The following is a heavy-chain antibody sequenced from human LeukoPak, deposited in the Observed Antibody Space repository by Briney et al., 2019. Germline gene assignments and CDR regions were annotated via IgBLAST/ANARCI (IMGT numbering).Heavy chain of an antibody. CDR2: IYSGGTT. D-gene: IGHD6-19*01. V-gene: IGHV3-53*01. Sequence: PGGSLRLSCAASGFTVSTKHMSWVRQTPGKGLEWVSVIYSGGTTYYADSVKGRFTISRDNSKNTLYLEMNSLRVEDTAIYYCAKYLAGGWYYIDCWGQGTLVTVSS. CDR1: GFTVSTKH. CDR3: AKYLAGGWYYIDC. J-gene: IGHJ4*02.